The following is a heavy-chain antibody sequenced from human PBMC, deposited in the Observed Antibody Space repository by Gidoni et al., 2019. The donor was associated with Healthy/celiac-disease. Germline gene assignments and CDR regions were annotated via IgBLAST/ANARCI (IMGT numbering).Heavy chain of an antibody. V-gene: IGHV1-69*01. D-gene: IGHD3-22*01. CDR2: IIPIFGTA. CDR3: ARHYYDSSGYYVHYYGMDV. J-gene: IGHJ6*02. Sequence: QVQLVQSGAEVKKPGSSVKVSCKASGGTFSSYAISWVRQAPGQGLEWMGGIIPIFGTANYAQKFQGRVTTTADESTSTAYMELSSLRAEETAVYYCARHYYDSSGYYVHYYGMDVWGQGTTVTVSS. CDR1: GGTFSSYA.